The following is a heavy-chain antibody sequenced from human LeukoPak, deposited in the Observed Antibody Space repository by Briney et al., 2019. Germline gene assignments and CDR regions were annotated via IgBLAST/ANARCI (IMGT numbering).Heavy chain of an antibody. CDR3: AKDGGQGADY. Sequence: GGSLRLSCAASGFSFSSYAMSWVRHAPGKGLEWVSGISGSDGSTYYADSVKGRFTISRENSKNTLYLQMNSLRAEDMAVYYCAKDGGQGADYWGQGTLVSVSS. D-gene: IGHD3-16*01. CDR1: GFSFSSYA. V-gene: IGHV3-23*01. J-gene: IGHJ4*02. CDR2: ISGSDGST.